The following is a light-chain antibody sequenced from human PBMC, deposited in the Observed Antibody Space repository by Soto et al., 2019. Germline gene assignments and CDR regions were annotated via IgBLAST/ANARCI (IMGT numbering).Light chain of an antibody. CDR1: QSVSSSY. CDR2: GAS. Sequence: EIVLTQSPGTLSLYPGERATLSCRASQSVSSSYLAWYQQRPGQAPRLLIHGASSRATGIPDRFSGSGSGTDFTLTINRLEPEDFAVYYCQQYGSSLYTFGQGTKLEIK. CDR3: QQYGSSLYT. J-gene: IGKJ2*01. V-gene: IGKV3-20*01.